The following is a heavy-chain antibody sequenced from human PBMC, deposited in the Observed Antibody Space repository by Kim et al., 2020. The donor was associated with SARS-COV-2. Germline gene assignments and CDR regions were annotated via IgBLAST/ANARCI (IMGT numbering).Heavy chain of an antibody. D-gene: IGHD2-2*01. J-gene: IGHJ6*02. CDR3: ARGGGIVVVPATFVSHGMDV. CDR1: GGSFSGYY. V-gene: IGHV4-34*01. CDR2: INHSGST. Sequence: SETLSLTCAVYGGSFSGYYWSWIRQPPGKGLEWIGEINHSGSTNYNPSLKSRVTISVDTSKNQFSLKLSSVTAADTAVYYCARGGGIVVVPATFVSHGMDVWGQGTTVAVSS.